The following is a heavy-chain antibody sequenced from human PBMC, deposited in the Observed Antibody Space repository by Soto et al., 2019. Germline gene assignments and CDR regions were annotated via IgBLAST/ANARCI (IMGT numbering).Heavy chain of an antibody. D-gene: IGHD4-4*01. J-gene: IGHJ5*02. Sequence: DVQLVESGGGLVQPGGSLRLSCAASGFPFRNYWMNWVRQAPGKGLEWVANIREDGSDKYYVESVEGRFTISRDNSRNSLHLQMDSLRANDTAVYYCARDFCYSNYCYIDPWGQGTQVTVSS. V-gene: IGHV3-7*01. CDR1: GFPFRNYW. CDR2: IREDGSDK. CDR3: ARDFCYSNYCYIDP.